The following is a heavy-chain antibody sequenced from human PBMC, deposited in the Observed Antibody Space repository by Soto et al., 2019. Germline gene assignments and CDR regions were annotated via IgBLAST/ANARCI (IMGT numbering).Heavy chain of an antibody. CDR1: GYSFTSYW. CDR2: IYPGNSET. CDR3: ARQNAFDV. Sequence: GYSFTSYWIGWVRQMPGKGLEWMGIIYPGNSETRYSPSFQGQVTISADNSITTAYLQWNSLKASDTAMYYCARQNAFDVWGQGTMVTVSS. J-gene: IGHJ3*01. V-gene: IGHV5-51*01.